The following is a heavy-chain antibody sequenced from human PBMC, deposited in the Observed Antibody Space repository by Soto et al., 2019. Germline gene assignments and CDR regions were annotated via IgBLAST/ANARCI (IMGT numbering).Heavy chain of an antibody. CDR1: GFTFTSSA. Sequence: SVKVSCKASGFTFTSSAMQWVRQARAQRLEWIGWIVVGSGNTNYAQKFQERVTITRDMSTSTAYMELSSLRSEDTAVYYCAAIYCSGGSCFDYWGQGTLVTVSS. V-gene: IGHV1-58*02. D-gene: IGHD2-15*01. CDR3: AAIYCSGGSCFDY. CDR2: IVVGSGNT. J-gene: IGHJ4*02.